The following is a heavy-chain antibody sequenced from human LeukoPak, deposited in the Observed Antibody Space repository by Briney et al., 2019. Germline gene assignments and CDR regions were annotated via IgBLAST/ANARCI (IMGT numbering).Heavy chain of an antibody. V-gene: IGHV3-30*03. CDR1: GFTFSSYG. D-gene: IGHD3-16*01. Sequence: GGSLRLSCAASGFTFSSYGMHWVRQAPGKGLEWVAVISYDGSNKYYADSVKGRFTISRDNSKNTVNLQMSSLSADDMAVYFCARATSYYDNSASGYWGQGTLVTVSS. CDR3: ARATSYYDNSASGY. CDR2: ISYDGSNK. J-gene: IGHJ4*02.